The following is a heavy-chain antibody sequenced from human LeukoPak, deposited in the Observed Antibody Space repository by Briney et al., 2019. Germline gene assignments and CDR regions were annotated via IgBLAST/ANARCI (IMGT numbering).Heavy chain of an antibody. CDR1: GGTFSSYA. D-gene: IGHD6-13*01. CDR2: IIPIFGTA. Sequence: ASVKVSCKASGGTFSSYAISWVRQAPGQGLEWMGGIIPIFGTANYAQKFQGRVTITADESTSTAYMELSSLRSEDTAVYYCARAGGGYSSSWYEYYFDYWGQGTLVTVSS. J-gene: IGHJ4*02. V-gene: IGHV1-69*13. CDR3: ARAGGGYSSSWYEYYFDY.